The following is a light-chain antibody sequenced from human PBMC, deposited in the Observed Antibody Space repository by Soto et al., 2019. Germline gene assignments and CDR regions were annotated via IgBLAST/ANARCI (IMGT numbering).Light chain of an antibody. Sequence: QSVLTQPPSVSGAPGQRVTISCTGSSSSIGAGFDVHWYQLLPGTAPRLLIYGNTNRPSGVPDRFSGSKSGTSASLAITGVQTDDEADYYCHSYDGTSEIFGGGTKVTVL. CDR3: HSYDGTSEI. CDR1: SSSIGAGFD. J-gene: IGLJ2*01. CDR2: GNT. V-gene: IGLV1-40*01.